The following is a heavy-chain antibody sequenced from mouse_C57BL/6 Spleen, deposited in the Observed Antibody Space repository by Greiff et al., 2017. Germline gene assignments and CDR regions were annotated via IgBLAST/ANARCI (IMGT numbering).Heavy chain of an antibody. CDR1: GFNIKDDY. V-gene: IGHV14-4*01. Sequence: EVQLQQSGAELVRPGASVKLSCTASGFNIKDDYMHWVKQRPEQGLEWIGWIDPENGDTEYASKFQGKATITADTSSNTASLQLSSLTSEDTAVYYCTTGDYDYDVGYYFDYWGQGTTLTVSS. CDR3: TTGDYDYDVGYYFDY. CDR2: IDPENGDT. J-gene: IGHJ2*01. D-gene: IGHD2-4*01.